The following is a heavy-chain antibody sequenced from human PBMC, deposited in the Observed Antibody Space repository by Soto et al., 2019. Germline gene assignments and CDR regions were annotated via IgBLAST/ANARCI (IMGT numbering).Heavy chain of an antibody. CDR3: AXXXXXRGXAXXVDN. CDR2: VTKSGNT. Sequence: GGSLRLSCAASGFTFSAYAMTWVRQAPEKGLEWVSAVTKSGNTYYGDSVKGRFTISRDNSKNILYLQMNSLRADDTAVYYCAXXXXXRGXAXXVDNXGQGTLVTVSS. D-gene: IGHD5-12*01. J-gene: IGHJ4*02. V-gene: IGHV3-23*01. CDR1: GFTFSAYA.